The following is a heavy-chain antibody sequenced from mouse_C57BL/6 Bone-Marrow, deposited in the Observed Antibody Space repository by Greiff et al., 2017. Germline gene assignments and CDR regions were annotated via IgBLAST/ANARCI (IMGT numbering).Heavy chain of an antibody. CDR2: IHPSDSDT. Sequence: VQLQQPGAELVKPGASVKVSCKASGYTFTSYWMHWVQQRPGQGLEWIGRIHPSDSDTNYTQKFKGTATLTVDKSSSTAYMQLSSLTSEDSAVYYCAIPLYYYGSSYGYFDVWGTGTTVTVSS. V-gene: IGHV1-74*01. J-gene: IGHJ1*03. CDR3: AIPLYYYGSSYGYFDV. D-gene: IGHD1-1*01. CDR1: GYTFTSYW.